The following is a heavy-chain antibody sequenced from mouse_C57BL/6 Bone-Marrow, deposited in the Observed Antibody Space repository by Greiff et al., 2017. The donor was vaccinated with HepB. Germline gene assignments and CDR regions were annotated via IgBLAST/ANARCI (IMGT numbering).Heavy chain of an antibody. V-gene: IGHV1-61*01. CDR2: IYPSDSET. CDR1: GYTFTSYW. J-gene: IGHJ4*01. CDR3: ARVGSGYVMDY. D-gene: IGHD3-2*02. Sequence: QVQLQQPGAELVRPGSSVKLSCKASGYTFTSYWMDWVKQRPGQGLEWIGNIYPSDSETHYNQKFKDKATLTVDKSSSTAYMQLSSLTSEDSAVYYCARVGSGYVMDYGGQGTSVTVSS.